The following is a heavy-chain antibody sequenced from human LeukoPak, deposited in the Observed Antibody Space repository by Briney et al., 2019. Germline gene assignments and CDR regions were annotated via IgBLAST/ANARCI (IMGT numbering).Heavy chain of an antibody. J-gene: IGHJ3*02. V-gene: IGHV1-2*02. CDR2: INPNSGGT. CDR3: ARGWTVSSWLHAFDI. Sequence: ASVKVSCRASGYTFTGYYMHWVRQAPGQGLEWMGWINPNSGGTNYAQKFQGRVTMTRDTSISTAYMELSSLRSEDTAVYYCARGWTVSSWLHAFDIWGQGTMVTVSS. D-gene: IGHD6-13*01. CDR1: GYTFTGYY.